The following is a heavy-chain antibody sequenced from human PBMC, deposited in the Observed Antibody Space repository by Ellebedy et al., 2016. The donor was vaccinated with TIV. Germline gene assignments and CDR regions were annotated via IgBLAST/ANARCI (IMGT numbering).Heavy chain of an antibody. CDR1: GGSISSSSYY. CDR2: IYYTGNT. J-gene: IGHJ3*02. V-gene: IGHV4-39*07. Sequence: MPSETLSLTCPVSGGSISSSSYYWSWIRHPPGEGLAWIGTIYYTGNTYYKPSLKRRVTMSVDTSKNQFSLKLSAVTAADTAVYYCSRDVWGGAFDIWGQGTMVTVSS. D-gene: IGHD3-16*01. CDR3: SRDVWGGAFDI.